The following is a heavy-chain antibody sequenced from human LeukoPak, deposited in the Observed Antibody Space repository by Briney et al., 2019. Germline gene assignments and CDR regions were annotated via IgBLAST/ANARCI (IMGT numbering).Heavy chain of an antibody. CDR1: GGSISSYY. V-gene: IGHV4-4*07. CDR3: AGGTFRSGFDY. CDR2: IYTSGST. Sequence: SETLSLTCTVSGGSISSYYWSWIRQPAGKGLEWIGRIYTSGSTNYNPSLTSRVTMSVDTSKNQFSLKLSSVTAADTAVYYCAGGTFRSGFDYWGQGTLVTVSS. J-gene: IGHJ4*02. D-gene: IGHD1-26*01.